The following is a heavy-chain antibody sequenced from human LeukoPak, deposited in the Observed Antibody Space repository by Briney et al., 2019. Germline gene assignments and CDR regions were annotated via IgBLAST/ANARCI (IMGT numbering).Heavy chain of an antibody. V-gene: IGHV4-61*02. Sequence: SETLSLTCTVSGGSISSGSYYWSWIRQPAGKGLEWIGRIYTSGSTNYNPSLKSRVTTSVDTSKNQFSLMLSSVTAADTAVYYCARDGGLTYNDILTGLNVIDGAFDIWGQGTKVTVSS. J-gene: IGHJ3*02. D-gene: IGHD3-9*01. CDR3: ARDGGLTYNDILTGLNVIDGAFDI. CDR2: IYTSGST. CDR1: GGSISSGSYY.